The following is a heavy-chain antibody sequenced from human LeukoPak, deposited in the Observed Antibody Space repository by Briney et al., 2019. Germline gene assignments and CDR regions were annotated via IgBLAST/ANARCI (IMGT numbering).Heavy chain of an antibody. V-gene: IGHV3-7*01. J-gene: IGHJ4*02. Sequence: PGGSLRLSCAASGFTFSTYWMTWVRQAPGKGLEWVANMKRDGSEVYYAGSVKGRFTISRDNAKNSLYLQMNSLRAEDTAVYYRARYTEYYFDYWGQGTLVTVSS. CDR2: MKRDGSEV. CDR1: GFTFSTYW. D-gene: IGHD2-2*02. CDR3: ARYTEYYFDY.